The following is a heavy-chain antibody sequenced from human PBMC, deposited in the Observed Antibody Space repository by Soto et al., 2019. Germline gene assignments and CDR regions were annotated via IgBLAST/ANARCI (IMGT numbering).Heavy chain of an antibody. V-gene: IGHV1-69*13. J-gene: IGHJ5*01. CDR2: IIPIFGTA. Sequence: GASVKVSCKASGGTFSSYAISWVRQAPGQGLEWMGGIIPIFGTANYAQKFQGRGTIPADESTSTAYMELSSLRSEDTAVYYCASAFPPDYYDSIGYYTWFDSWGQGTLVTVSS. CDR1: GGTFSSYA. D-gene: IGHD3-22*01. CDR3: ASAFPPDYYDSIGYYTWFDS.